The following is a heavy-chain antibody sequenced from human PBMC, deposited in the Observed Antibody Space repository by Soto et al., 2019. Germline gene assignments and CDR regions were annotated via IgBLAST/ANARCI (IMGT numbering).Heavy chain of an antibody. CDR3: AKVHRDWNYAEQYCYMDV. Sequence: GGSLRLSCAASGFTFSSYAMSWVRQAPGKGLEWVSAISGSGGSTYYADSVKGRFTISRDNSKNTLYLQMNSLRAEDTAAYYCAKVHRDWNYAEQYCYMDVWGKGTTVTVSS. V-gene: IGHV3-23*01. J-gene: IGHJ6*03. CDR2: ISGSGGST. D-gene: IGHD1-7*01. CDR1: GFTFSSYA.